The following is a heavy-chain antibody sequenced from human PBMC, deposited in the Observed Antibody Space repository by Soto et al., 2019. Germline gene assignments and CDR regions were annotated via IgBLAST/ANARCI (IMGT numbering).Heavy chain of an antibody. CDR1: GGSISSYY. J-gene: IGHJ6*03. D-gene: IGHD2-21*01. CDR2: IYYSGST. CDR3: GAAYCGGDCLSNYYYYYYMDV. Sequence: SETLSLTCTVSGGSISSYYWSWIRQPPGKGLEWFGYIYYSGSTNYNPSLKSRVTISVDTSKNQFSLKLSSVTAADTAVYYFGAAYCGGDCLSNYYYYYYMDVWGKGTTVTVSS. V-gene: IGHV4-59*01.